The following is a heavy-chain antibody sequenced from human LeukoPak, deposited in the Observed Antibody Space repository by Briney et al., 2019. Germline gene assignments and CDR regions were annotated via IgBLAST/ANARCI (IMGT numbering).Heavy chain of an antibody. Sequence: PGGSLRLSCAASGFTFSSYAMSWVRQAPGKGLEWVSAISNSGSSTYYADSVKGRFTISRDNAKNSLYLQMNSLRAGNTAVYYCARESSGWYYFDYWGQGTLVTVSS. CDR3: ARESSGWYYFDY. J-gene: IGHJ4*02. CDR1: GFTFSSYA. D-gene: IGHD6-19*01. V-gene: IGHV3-23*01. CDR2: ISNSGSST.